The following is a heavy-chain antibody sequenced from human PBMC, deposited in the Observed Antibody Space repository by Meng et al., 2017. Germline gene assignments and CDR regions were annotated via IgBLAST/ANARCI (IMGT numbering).Heavy chain of an antibody. CDR2: INAGNCNT. V-gene: IGHV1-3*01. J-gene: IGHJ4*02. CDR1: GYTFTSYS. CDR3: ARNIDY. Sequence: GADGNKPGSSVKVSCKASGYTFTSYSIHWGRQAPGQRLEWMGWINAGNCNTKYSQKFQGRVTITRDTSASTAYMELSSLRSEDTAVYYCARNIDYWGQGTLVTVSS.